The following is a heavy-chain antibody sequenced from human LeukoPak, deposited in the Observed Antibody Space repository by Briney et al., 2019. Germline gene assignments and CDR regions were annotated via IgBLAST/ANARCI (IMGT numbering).Heavy chain of an antibody. D-gene: IGHD6-13*01. Sequence: PSETLSLTCTVSGGSISSYYWSWIRQPPGEGLEWIGYNSGTTNYNPSPKSRVTISVDTSKNQFSLKLSSVTAADTAVYYCARGVYIAAAQYGYWGQGTLVTVSS. CDR2: NSGTT. V-gene: IGHV4-59*01. CDR3: ARGVYIAAAQYGY. J-gene: IGHJ4*02. CDR1: GGSISSYY.